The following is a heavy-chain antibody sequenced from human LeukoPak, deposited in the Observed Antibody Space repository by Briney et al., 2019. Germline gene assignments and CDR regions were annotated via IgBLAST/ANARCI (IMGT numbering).Heavy chain of an antibody. D-gene: IGHD5-18*01. CDR1: GVSINTCCYY. CDR2: KYYIVST. CDR3: ARGRSYGFDFDS. V-gene: IGHV4-61*01. J-gene: IGHJ4*02. Sequence: SETLSLTCDVSGVSINTCCYYWTWIRQPPGKGLEWIGYKYYIVSTRYNSSLRSRLTISLDTSKNQFSLRLPSVTAADTAVYYCARGRSYGFDFDSWGPGTLVIVSS.